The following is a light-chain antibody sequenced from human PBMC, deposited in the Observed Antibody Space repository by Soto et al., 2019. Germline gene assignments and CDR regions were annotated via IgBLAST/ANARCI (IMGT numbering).Light chain of an antibody. J-gene: IGKJ1*01. CDR3: QQYNNRKT. CDR1: QSVSNN. V-gene: IGKV3D-15*01. Sequence: EIVLTQSPGTLSLSPGERATLSCRASQSVSNNYLAWYQQKPGQAPRLLIYGASNRATGIPDRFSGSGSGTEFTLTISSLQSEDFAVYYCQQYNNRKTFGQGTKVDI. CDR2: GAS.